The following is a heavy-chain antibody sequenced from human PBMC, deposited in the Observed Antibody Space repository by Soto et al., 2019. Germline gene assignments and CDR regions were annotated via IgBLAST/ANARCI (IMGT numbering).Heavy chain of an antibody. D-gene: IGHD3-10*01. J-gene: IGHJ5*02. V-gene: IGHV1-69*13. CDR3: ASQAERYYYGSNRYNWFDP. Sequence: GASVKVSCKASGGTFSSYAISWVRQAPGQGLEWMGGIIPIFGTANYAQKFQGRVTITADESTSTAYMELSSLRSEDTAVYYCASQAERYYYGSNRYNWFDPWGQGTLVTVSS. CDR2: IIPIFGTA. CDR1: GGTFSSYA.